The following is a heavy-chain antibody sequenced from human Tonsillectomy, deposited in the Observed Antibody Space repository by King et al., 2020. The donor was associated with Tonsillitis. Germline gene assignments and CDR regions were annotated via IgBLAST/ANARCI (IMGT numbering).Heavy chain of an antibody. V-gene: IGHV2-26*01. CDR2: IFSNDEK. CDR1: GVSLSNPRMA. Sequence: VTLKESGPVLVKPTETLTLTCTVSGVSLSNPRMAVSWIRQPPGKALEWLAHIFSNDEKSYSTSLKSRLTISKDTSKSQVVLTMTNVDPVDTATYYCARMLGDAYSDTGASNDAFDFWGQGTMVTVSS. CDR3: ARMLGDAYSDTGASNDAFDF. D-gene: IGHD3-22*01. J-gene: IGHJ3*01.